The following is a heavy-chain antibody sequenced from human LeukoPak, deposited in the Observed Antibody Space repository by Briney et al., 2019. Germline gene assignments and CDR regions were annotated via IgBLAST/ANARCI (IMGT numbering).Heavy chain of an antibody. V-gene: IGHV3-74*01. Sequence: GGSLRLSCAASGFTFSSYWMHWVRQAPGKGLVWVSRINSDGSSTSYADSVKGRFTISRDNAKNTLYLQMNSLRAEDTAVYYCAKAGVVVVYYFDYWGQGTLVTVSS. CDR2: INSDGSST. J-gene: IGHJ4*02. D-gene: IGHD3-22*01. CDR1: GFTFSSYW. CDR3: AKAGVVVVYYFDY.